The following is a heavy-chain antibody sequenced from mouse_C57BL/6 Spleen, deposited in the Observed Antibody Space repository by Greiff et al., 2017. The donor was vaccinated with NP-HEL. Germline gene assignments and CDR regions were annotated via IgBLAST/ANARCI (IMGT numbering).Heavy chain of an antibody. Sequence: EVKLVESGGGLVKPGGSLKLSCAASGFTFSDYGMHWVRQAPEKGLEWVAYISSGSSTIYYADTVKGRFTISSDNAKNTLFLQMTSLRSEDTAMYYCAREPTVVATDFDYWGQGTTLTVSS. V-gene: IGHV5-17*01. CDR3: AREPTVVATDFDY. CDR1: GFTFSDYG. J-gene: IGHJ2*01. D-gene: IGHD1-1*01. CDR2: ISSGSSTI.